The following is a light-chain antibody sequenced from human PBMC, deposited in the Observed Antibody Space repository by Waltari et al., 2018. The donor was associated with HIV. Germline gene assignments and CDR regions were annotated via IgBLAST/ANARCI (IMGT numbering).Light chain of an antibody. J-gene: IGLJ1*01. CDR1: SSDVGRYNY. Sequence: QSALTQPASVSGSPGQSITISCTGASSDVGRYNYFSWYQQYPGKAPKLIIYEVSSRPSGVSNRFSASKSGNTASLTISGLLAEDEADYYCCSYTSSDSYVFGTGTKVTIL. CDR2: EVS. CDR3: CSYTSSDSYV. V-gene: IGLV2-14*01.